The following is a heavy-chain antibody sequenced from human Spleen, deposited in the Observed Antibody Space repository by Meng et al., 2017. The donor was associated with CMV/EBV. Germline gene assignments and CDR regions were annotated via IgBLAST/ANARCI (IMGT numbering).Heavy chain of an antibody. V-gene: IGHV3-23*01. J-gene: IGHJ6*02. CDR2: ISGSGGST. CDR3: AKVQKEGGYYDILTGYYSGYYYGMDV. CDR1: GFTFSSYA. D-gene: IGHD3-9*01. Sequence: GESLKISCAASGFTFSSYAMSWVRQAPGKGLEWVSAISGSGGSTYYADSVKGRFTISRDNSKNTLYLQMNSLRAEDTAVYYCAKVQKEGGYYDILTGYYSGYYYGMDVWGQGTTVTVSS.